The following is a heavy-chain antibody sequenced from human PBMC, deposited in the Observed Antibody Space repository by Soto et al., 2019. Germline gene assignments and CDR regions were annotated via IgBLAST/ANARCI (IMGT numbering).Heavy chain of an antibody. Sequence: QVHLQESGPRLVKPSETLSLTCTVSGGSISSYYWSWIRQPPGKGLEWIGYVSDSGSTSYNPSLKRRVTLSLDTSKYRCSLKLSSVTAADTAVYYCARDPGPCYYGSEAFHDAFDLWGQGTMVTVSS. CDR2: VSDSGST. CDR3: ARDPGPCYYGSEAFHDAFDL. D-gene: IGHD3-10*01. CDR1: GGSISSYY. V-gene: IGHV4-59*01. J-gene: IGHJ3*01.